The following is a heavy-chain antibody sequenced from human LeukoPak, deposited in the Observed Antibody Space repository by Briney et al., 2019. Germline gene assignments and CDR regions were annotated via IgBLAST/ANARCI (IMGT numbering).Heavy chain of an antibody. CDR1: GFTFSSYW. CDR2: IKQDGSEK. CDR3: ARVNEGIAGYYYGRHLDY. V-gene: IGHV3-7*01. D-gene: IGHD5-18*01. J-gene: IGHJ4*02. Sequence: GGSLRLSCSASGFTFSSYWMSWVRQAPGKGLEWLAYIKQDGSEKYYVDSVKGRFTISRDNAKNSLYVQMNSLRVEDTAMYYCARVNEGIAGYYYGRHLDYWGQGTLVTVSS.